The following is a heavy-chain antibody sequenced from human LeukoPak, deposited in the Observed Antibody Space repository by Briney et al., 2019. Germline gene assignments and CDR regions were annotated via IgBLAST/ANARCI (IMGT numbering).Heavy chain of an antibody. J-gene: IGHJ6*02. V-gene: IGHV1-2*02. CDR1: GYTFTGYY. CDR3: AREKGAYYDFWSGYNRPLRDGMDV. Sequence: ASVKVSCKASGYTFTGYYMHWVRQAPGQGLEWMGWINPNSGGTNYAQKFQGRVTMTRDTSISTAYMELSRLRSDDTAVCYCAREKGAYYDFWSGYNRPLRDGMDVWGQGTTVTVSS. CDR2: INPNSGGT. D-gene: IGHD3-3*01.